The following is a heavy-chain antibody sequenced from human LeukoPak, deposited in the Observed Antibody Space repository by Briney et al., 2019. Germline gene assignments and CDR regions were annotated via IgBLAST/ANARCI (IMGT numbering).Heavy chain of an antibody. D-gene: IGHD5-12*01. CDR2: ISSSSSYI. CDR3: ASPVDIVATFGAFDI. CDR1: GFTFSSYS. J-gene: IGHJ3*02. V-gene: IGHV3-21*04. Sequence: GGSLRLSCAASGFTFSSYSMNWVRQAPGKGLEWVSSISSSSSYIYYADSVKGRFTISRDNSKNTLYLQMNSLRAEDTAVYYCASPVDIVATFGAFDIWGQGTMVTVSS.